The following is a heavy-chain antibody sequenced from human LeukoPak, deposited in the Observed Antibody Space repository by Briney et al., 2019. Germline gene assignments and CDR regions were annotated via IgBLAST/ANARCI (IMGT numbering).Heavy chain of an antibody. D-gene: IGHD2-15*01. J-gene: IGHJ4*02. CDR2: IYYSGST. V-gene: IGHV4-39*07. Sequence: SETLSLTCTVSGGSISNSSYYWGWIRQPPGKGLEWIGSIYYSGSTYYNPSLKSRVTISVDTSKNQFSLKLSSVTAADTAVYYCATEHPLGYCSGGSRYEGAQFDYWGQGTLVTVSS. CDR1: GGSISNSSYY. CDR3: ATEHPLGYCSGGSRYEGAQFDY.